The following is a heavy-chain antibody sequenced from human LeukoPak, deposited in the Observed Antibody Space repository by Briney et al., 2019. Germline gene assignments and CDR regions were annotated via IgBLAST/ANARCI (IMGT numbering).Heavy chain of an antibody. CDR3: CILECRSVRWLSSFAV. CDR2: LNPNSGGT. D-gene: IGHD3-3*01. Sequence: AAVTDSCMASRYTFTGYYMHGVRPAPGQGLEWMGRLNPNSGGTNYAQNFQGRVAMTRDKSIRTAYMDLSRLTSDDTAVDYGCILECRSVRWLSSFAVLGQGTMGPVSS. V-gene: IGHV1-2*06. CDR1: RYTFTGYY. J-gene: IGHJ3*01.